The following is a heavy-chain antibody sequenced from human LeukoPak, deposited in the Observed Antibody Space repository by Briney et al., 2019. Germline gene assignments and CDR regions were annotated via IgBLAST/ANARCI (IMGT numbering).Heavy chain of an antibody. Sequence: PSETLSLTCTVSGGSISSYYWSWIRQPAGKGLEWIGRIYTSGSTNYNPSLKSRVTMSVDTSKNQFSLKLSSVTAADTAVYYCARDSGAYGSVPYYFDYWGQGTLVTVSS. CDR2: IYTSGST. V-gene: IGHV4-4*07. CDR3: ARDSGAYGSVPYYFDY. D-gene: IGHD3-10*01. CDR1: GGSISSYY. J-gene: IGHJ4*02.